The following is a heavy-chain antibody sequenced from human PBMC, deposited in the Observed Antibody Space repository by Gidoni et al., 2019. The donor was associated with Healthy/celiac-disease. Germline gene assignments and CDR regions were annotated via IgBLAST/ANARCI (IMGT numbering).Heavy chain of an antibody. D-gene: IGHD3-10*01. J-gene: IGHJ3*02. V-gene: IGHV4-39*01. CDR2: IYYSGST. CDR3: ARLPLRGASSNAFDI. CDR1: GGSLSSSSYY. Sequence: QLQLQESGPGLVKPSETLSLTCTVSGGSLSSSSYYWGWIRQPPGKGLEWIGSIYYSGSTYYNPSLKSRVTISVDTSKNQFSLKLSSVTAADTAVYYCARLPLRGASSNAFDIWGQGTMVTVSS.